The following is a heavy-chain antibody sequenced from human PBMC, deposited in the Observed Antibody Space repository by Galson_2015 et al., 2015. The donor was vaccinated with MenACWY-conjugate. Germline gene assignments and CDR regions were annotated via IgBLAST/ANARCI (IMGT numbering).Heavy chain of an antibody. Sequence: SLRLSCAASGFTFTGYEFNWVRQAPGKGLEWVAVVSYDASSKYYTDSVKGRFTISRDNSKNTVFLQMNSLRPEDTAVYYCVRAEGWLRSAFDIWGQGTMVTVSS. V-gene: IGHV3-30*10. CDR3: VRAEGWLRSAFDI. CDR2: VSYDASSK. D-gene: IGHD5-24*01. J-gene: IGHJ3*02. CDR1: GFTFTGYE.